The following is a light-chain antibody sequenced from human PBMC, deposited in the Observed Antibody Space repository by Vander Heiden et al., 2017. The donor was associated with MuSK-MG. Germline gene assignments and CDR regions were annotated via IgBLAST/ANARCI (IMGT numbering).Light chain of an antibody. J-gene: IGLJ2*01. CDR2: DVS. Sequence: QSALTQTASVAGSPGQPITISCAGTSSDVGGYNYVSWYHQHPGKALNLMIYDVSNRPADVSNRFSGSKSGNTASLTISERQAEDEADYYRISDTSSITVVFGGGTKLTVL. V-gene: IGLV2-14*03. CDR1: SSDVGGYNY. CDR3: ISDTSSITVV.